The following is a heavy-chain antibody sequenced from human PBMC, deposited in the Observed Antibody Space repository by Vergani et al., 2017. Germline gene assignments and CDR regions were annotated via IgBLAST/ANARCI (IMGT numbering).Heavy chain of an antibody. D-gene: IGHD5-18*01. Sequence: QVQLQESGPGLVKPSQTLSLTCTVSGGSISSGGYYWSWIRQHPGKGLEWIGYIYYSGSTYYNPSLKSRVTISVDTSKNQFSLKLSSVTAADTAVYYCARVTSSAYSYGYGPTPADYYYGMDVWGQGTTVTVSS. J-gene: IGHJ6*02. CDR2: IYYSGST. CDR3: ARVTSSAYSYGYGPTPADYYYGMDV. CDR1: GGSISSGGYY. V-gene: IGHV4-31*03.